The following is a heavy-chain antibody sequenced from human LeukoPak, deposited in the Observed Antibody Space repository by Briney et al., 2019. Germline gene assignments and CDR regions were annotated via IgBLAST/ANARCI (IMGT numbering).Heavy chain of an antibody. J-gene: IGHJ6*03. CDR2: ISGSGGNT. CDR1: GFTVSSNY. CDR3: AKVGKTENYYGSGRFSYYYYMDV. Sequence: PGGSLRLSCAASGFTVSSNYMTWVRQAPGKGLEWVSAISGSGGNTYYADSVKGRFTISRDNSKNTMYLQMNSLRAEDTAVYYCAKVGKTENYYGSGRFSYYYYMDVWGKGTTVTISS. D-gene: IGHD3-10*01. V-gene: IGHV3-23*01.